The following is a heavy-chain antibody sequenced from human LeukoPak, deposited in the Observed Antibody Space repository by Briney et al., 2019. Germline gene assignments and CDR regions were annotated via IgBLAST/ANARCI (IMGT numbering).Heavy chain of an antibody. J-gene: IGHJ6*03. Sequence: SETLSLTCTVSGGSTSSYYWSWVRQPPGKGLEWIGYIYYSGSTNYNPSLKSRVTISVDTSKNQFSLKLSSVTAADTAVYYCARDRIPYYYYMDVWGKGTTVTISS. V-gene: IGHV4-59*01. D-gene: IGHD2-2*02. CDR3: ARDRIPYYYYMDV. CDR1: GGSTSSYY. CDR2: IYYSGST.